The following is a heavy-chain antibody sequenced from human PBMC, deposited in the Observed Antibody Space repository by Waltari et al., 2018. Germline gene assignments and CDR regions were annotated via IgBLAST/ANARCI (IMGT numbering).Heavy chain of an antibody. D-gene: IGHD3-3*01. CDR3: ARVRSAAYYDFWSGYYHFDY. Sequence: QVQLQQWGAGLLKPSETLSLTCAVYGGSFSGYYWSWIRQPPGKGLEWIGEINHRGRTNYNPSLKSRVTISVDTSKNQFSLKLSSVTAADTAVYYCARVRSAAYYDFWSGYYHFDYWGQGTLVTVSS. V-gene: IGHV4-34*01. CDR2: INHRGRT. CDR1: GGSFSGYY. J-gene: IGHJ4*02.